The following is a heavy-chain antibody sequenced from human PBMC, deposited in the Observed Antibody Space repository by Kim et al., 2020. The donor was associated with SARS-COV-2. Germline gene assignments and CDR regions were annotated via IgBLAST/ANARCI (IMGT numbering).Heavy chain of an antibody. CDR1: GGTFSSYA. J-gene: IGHJ4*02. CDR2: IIPIFGTA. Sequence: SVKVSCKASGGTFSSYAISWVRQAPGQGLEWMGGIIPIFGTANYAQKFQGRVTITADESTSTAYMELSSLRSEDTAVYYCARDLARRSLNSDYGDYLFDYWGQGTLVTVSS. V-gene: IGHV1-69*13. CDR3: ARDLARRSLNSDYGDYLFDY. D-gene: IGHD4-17*01.